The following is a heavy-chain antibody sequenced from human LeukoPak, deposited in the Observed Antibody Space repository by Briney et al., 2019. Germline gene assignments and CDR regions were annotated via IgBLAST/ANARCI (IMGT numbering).Heavy chain of an antibody. CDR2: IWYDGSNK. V-gene: IGHV3-33*01. J-gene: IGHJ5*02. D-gene: IGHD2-15*01. Sequence: GGSLRLSCAASGFTFSSYGMHWVRQAPGKGLEWVAVIWYDGSNKYYADSVKGRFTNSRDNSKNTLYLQMNSLRAEDTAVYYCARRYCSGGSCYYNWFDPWGQGTLVTVSS. CDR3: ARRYCSGGSCYYNWFDP. CDR1: GFTFSSYG.